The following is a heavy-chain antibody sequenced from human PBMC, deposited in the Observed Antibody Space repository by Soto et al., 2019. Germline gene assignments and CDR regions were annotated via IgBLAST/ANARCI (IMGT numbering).Heavy chain of an antibody. V-gene: IGHV1-18*04. J-gene: IGHJ4*02. CDR2: ISTYSGNT. CDR1: GYKFITYG. CDR3: ARDRGIVGATDFDY. Sequence: ASVKVSCKASGYKFITYGITWVRQAPGQGLEWMGGISTYSGNTDYAQSLQDRVTMTTDTSTSTVYMELSSLRSQDTAVYYCARDRGIVGATDFDYWGRGTLVTVSS. D-gene: IGHD1-26*01.